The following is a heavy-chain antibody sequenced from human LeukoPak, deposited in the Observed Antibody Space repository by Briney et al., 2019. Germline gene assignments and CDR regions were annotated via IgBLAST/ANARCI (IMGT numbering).Heavy chain of an antibody. V-gene: IGHV3-21*01. CDR1: GFTFSSCS. CDR3: ARVGSGYDPLDY. Sequence: PGGSLRLSCAASGFTFSSCSMNWVRQAPGKGLEWVSSISSSSSYIYYADSVKGRFTISRDNAKNSLYLQMNSLRAEDTAVYYCARVGSGYDPLDYWGQGTLVTVSS. J-gene: IGHJ4*02. D-gene: IGHD5-12*01. CDR2: ISSSSSYI.